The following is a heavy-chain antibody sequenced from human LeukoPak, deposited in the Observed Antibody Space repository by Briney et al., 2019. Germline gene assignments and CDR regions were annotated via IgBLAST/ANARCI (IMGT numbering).Heavy chain of an antibody. CDR3: ARAPNLTSYYDFWSGYYTDWFDP. J-gene: IGHJ5*02. CDR2: MNPNSGNT. Sequence: ASVKVSCKASGYTFTSYDINWVRQATGQGLEWMGWMNPNSGNTGYSQKVQGRVTMTRNTSISTAYMELSSLRSEDTAVYYCARAPNLTSYYDFWSGYYTDWFDPWGQGTLVTVSS. CDR1: GYTFTSYD. D-gene: IGHD3-3*01. V-gene: IGHV1-8*01.